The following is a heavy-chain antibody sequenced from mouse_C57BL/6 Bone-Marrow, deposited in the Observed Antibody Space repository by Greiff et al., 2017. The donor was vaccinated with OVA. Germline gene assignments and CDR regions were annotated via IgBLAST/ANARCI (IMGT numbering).Heavy chain of an antibody. CDR2: IYPRSGNT. D-gene: IGHD1-1*01. V-gene: IGHV1-81*01. CDR3: ARLRDGSSYYWYFDV. CDR1: GYTFTSYG. J-gene: IGHJ1*03. Sequence: VKLMESGAELARPGASVKLSCKASGYTFTSYGISWVKQRTGQGLEWIGEIYPRSGNTYYNEKFKGKATLTADKSSSTAYMELRSLTSEDAAVYFCARLRDGSSYYWYFDVWGTGTTVTVSS.